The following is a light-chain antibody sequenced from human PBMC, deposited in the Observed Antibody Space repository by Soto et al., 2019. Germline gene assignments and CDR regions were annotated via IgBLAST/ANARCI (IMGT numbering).Light chain of an antibody. J-gene: IGKJ2*01. CDR1: QSVSSSY. Sequence: EIVLTQSPGTLSLSPGERATLSCRASQSVSSSYLAWYQQKPGQAPRLLIYGASSRATGIPDRFSGSGSGTDVTLTLSRLDPDDFAVYYCQQYGSSPNTFGQGTKLEIK. V-gene: IGKV3-20*01. CDR3: QQYGSSPNT. CDR2: GAS.